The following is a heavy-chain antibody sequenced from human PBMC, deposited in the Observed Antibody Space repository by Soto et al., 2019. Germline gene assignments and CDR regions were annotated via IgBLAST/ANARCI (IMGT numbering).Heavy chain of an antibody. D-gene: IGHD3-3*01. V-gene: IGHV4-34*01. CDR1: GGSFSGYY. CDR2: INHSGST. CDR3: ARGHSTIFGVVPPYYYMDV. J-gene: IGHJ6*03. Sequence: PSETLSLTCAVYGGSFSGYYWSWIRQPPGKGLEWIGEINHSGSTNYNPSLKSRVTISVDTSKNQFSLKLSSVTAADTAVYYCARGHSTIFGVVPPYYYMDVWGKGTTVTVSS.